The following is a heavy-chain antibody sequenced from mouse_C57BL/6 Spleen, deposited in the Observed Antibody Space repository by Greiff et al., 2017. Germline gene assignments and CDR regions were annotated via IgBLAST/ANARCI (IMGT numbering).Heavy chain of an antibody. CDR1: GFTFSSYA. CDR2: ISDGGSYT. CDR3: AREKITFDY. V-gene: IGHV5-4*01. Sequence: EVKVVESGGGLVKPGGSLKLSCAASGFTFSSYAMSWVRQTPEKRLEWVATISDGGSYTYYPDNVKGRFTISRDNAKNNLYLQMSHLKSEDTAMYYCAREKITFDYWGQGTTLTVSS. D-gene: IGHD2-4*01. J-gene: IGHJ2*01.